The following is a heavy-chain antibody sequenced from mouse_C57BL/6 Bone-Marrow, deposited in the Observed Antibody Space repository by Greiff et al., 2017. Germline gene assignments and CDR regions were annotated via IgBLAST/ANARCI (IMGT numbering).Heavy chain of an antibody. V-gene: IGHV8-8*01. CDR2: IWWDDDK. D-gene: IGHD1-1*01. CDR1: GFSLSTFGMG. Sequence: QVTLKVSGPGILQPSQTLSLTCSFSGFSLSTFGMGVGWIRQPSGKGLEWLAHIWWDDDKYFNPALKSRLTISKDTSKNQVFLKIANVDTADTATYYCARNHYYGSSYWYAMDYWGQGTSVTVSS. CDR3: ARNHYYGSSYWYAMDY. J-gene: IGHJ4*01.